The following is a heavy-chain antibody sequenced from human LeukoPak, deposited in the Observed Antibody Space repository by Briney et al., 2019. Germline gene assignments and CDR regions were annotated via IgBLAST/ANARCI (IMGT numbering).Heavy chain of an antibody. CDR1: GGSISSYY. J-gene: IGHJ4*02. V-gene: IGHV4-59*08. Sequence: PSETLSLACTVSGGSISSYYWSWIRQPPGKGLEWIGYIYYSGSTNYNPSLKSRVTISVDTSKNQFSLKLSSVTAADTAVYYCAVSFVVPAAIHREPFDYWGQGTLVTVSS. D-gene: IGHD2-2*01. CDR2: IYYSGST. CDR3: AVSFVVPAAIHREPFDY.